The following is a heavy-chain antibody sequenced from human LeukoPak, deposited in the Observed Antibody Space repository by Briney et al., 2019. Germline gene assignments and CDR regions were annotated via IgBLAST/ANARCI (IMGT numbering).Heavy chain of an antibody. J-gene: IGHJ4*02. CDR2: INPNSGGT. V-gene: IGHV1-2*02. CDR1: GYTFTGYY. D-gene: IGHD6-6*01. CDR3: ARPVIPEYSSSSPFDY. Sequence: ASVNVSCKASGYTFTGYYMHWVRQAPGQGLEWMGWINPNSGGTNYAQKFQGRVTMTRDTSISTAYMELSRLRSDDTAVYYCARPVIPEYSSSSPFDYWGQGTLVTVSS.